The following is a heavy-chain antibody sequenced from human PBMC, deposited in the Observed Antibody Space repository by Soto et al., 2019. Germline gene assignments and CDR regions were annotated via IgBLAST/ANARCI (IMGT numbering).Heavy chain of an antibody. CDR1: GFTFSSYA. V-gene: IGHV3-30-3*01. CDR2: ISYDGSNK. Sequence: GGSLRLSCAASGFTFSSYAMHWVRQAPGKGLEWVAVISYDGSNKYYADSVKGRFTISRDNSKNTLYLQMNSLRAEDTAVYYCARESRVLRFLESPAWFDPWGPGALVTVSS. D-gene: IGHD3-3*01. CDR3: ARESRVLRFLESPAWFDP. J-gene: IGHJ5*02.